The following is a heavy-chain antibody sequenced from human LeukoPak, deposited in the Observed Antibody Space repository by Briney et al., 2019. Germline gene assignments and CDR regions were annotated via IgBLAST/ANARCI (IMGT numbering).Heavy chain of an antibody. CDR1: GFTFSSYE. J-gene: IGHJ5*02. V-gene: IGHV3-48*03. Sequence: PGGSLRLSCAASGFTFSSYEMNWVRQAPGKGLEWVSYISSSGRTPYYADSVKGRFTISRDNAKNSLYLQMNSLRADDTAVYYCAKYSSLYFDWLFTNWFDPWGQGTLVTVSS. CDR2: ISSSGRTP. CDR3: AKYSSLYFDWLFTNWFDP. D-gene: IGHD3-9*01.